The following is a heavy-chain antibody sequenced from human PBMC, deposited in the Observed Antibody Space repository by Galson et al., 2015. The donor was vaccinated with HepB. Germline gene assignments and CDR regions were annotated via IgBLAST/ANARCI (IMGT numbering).Heavy chain of an antibody. J-gene: IGHJ4*02. CDR3: ARSGYSYATGYYFDY. Sequence: IRQPPGKGLEWIGFIYYTGSTNYNASLKSRVTISLDTSKSQFSLKLTSVTAADTAVYFCARSGYSYATGYYFDYWGRGTLVTVSS. D-gene: IGHD5-18*01. CDR2: IYYTGST. V-gene: IGHV4-59*01.